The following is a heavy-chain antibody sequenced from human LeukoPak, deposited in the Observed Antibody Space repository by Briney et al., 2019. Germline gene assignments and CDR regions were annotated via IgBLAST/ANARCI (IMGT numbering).Heavy chain of an antibody. J-gene: IGHJ4*02. D-gene: IGHD3-10*01. Sequence: SETLSLTCAVYGGSFSGYYWSWIRQPPGKGLEWIGEINHSGSTNYNPSLKSRVTISVDTSKNQFSLKLSSVTAADTAVYYCARGRYYGSGRNTYFDYWGQGTLVTASS. CDR2: INHSGST. CDR3: ARGRYYGSGRNTYFDY. CDR1: GGSFSGYY. V-gene: IGHV4-34*01.